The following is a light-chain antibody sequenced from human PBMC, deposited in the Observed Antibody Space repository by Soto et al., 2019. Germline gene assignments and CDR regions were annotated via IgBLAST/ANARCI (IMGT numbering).Light chain of an antibody. J-gene: IGKJ1*01. CDR1: QSVSSSY. CDR2: GAS. CDR3: KQDGSSPLP. V-gene: IGKV3-20*01. Sequence: EIVLTQSPGTLSLSPGERATLSCRASQSVSSSYLAWYQQKPGQAPRLLIYGASSRATGIPDRFSGSGSGTDFTLAISRLGPENFVVYYCKQDGSSPLPFGQGTKVEIK.